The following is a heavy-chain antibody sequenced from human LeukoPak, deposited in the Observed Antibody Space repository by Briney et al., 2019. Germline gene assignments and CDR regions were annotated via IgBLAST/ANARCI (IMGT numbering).Heavy chain of an antibody. Sequence: GGSLRLSCAASGFTFSSYVMHWVRQAPGKGLEWVAVISYDGSNKYYADSVKGRFTISRDNSKNTLYLQMNSLRAEDTAVYYCARDLDDYGGNSLDYWGQGTLVTVSS. CDR3: ARDLDDYGGNSLDY. J-gene: IGHJ4*02. CDR2: ISYDGSNK. D-gene: IGHD4-23*01. V-gene: IGHV3-30-3*01. CDR1: GFTFSSYV.